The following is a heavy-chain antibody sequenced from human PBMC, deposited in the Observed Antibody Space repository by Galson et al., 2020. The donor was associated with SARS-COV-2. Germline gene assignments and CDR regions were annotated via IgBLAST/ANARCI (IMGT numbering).Heavy chain of an antibody. D-gene: IGHD6-19*01. J-gene: IGHJ6*01. CDR2: INHSGST. Sequence: PSETLSLTCAVYGGSFSGYYWSWIRQPPGKGLEWIGEINHSGSTNYNPSLKSRVTISVDTSKNQFSLKLSSVTAADTAVYYCARGSIGWRQWLAPDGMDVWGQGTTVTVSS. CDR1: GGSFSGYY. CDR3: ARGSIGWRQWLAPDGMDV. V-gene: IGHV4-34*01.